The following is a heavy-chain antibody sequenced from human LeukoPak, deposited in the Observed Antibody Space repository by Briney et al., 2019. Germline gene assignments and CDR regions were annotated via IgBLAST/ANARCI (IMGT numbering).Heavy chain of an antibody. V-gene: IGHV3-7*01. D-gene: IGHD6-19*01. J-gene: IGHJ3*02. CDR2: IKQDGSEK. Sequence: PGGSLRLSCAASGFTFSSYWMSWVRQAPGKGLEWVANIKQDGSEKYYVDSVKGRFTISRDNAKNSLYLQMTSLRAEDTAVYYCARDHNRWLLPGHDAFDIWGPGTLVTVSS. CDR1: GFTFSSYW. CDR3: ARDHNRWLLPGHDAFDI.